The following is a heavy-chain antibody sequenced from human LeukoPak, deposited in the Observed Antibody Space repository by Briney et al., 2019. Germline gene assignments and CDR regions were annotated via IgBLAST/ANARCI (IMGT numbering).Heavy chain of an antibody. Sequence: PGGSLRLSCAASGFTVSSNYMSWVRQAPGKGLEWVSVIYSGGSTYYADSVKGRFTISRDNSKNTLYLQMNSLRAEDTAVYYCARSEGTYYDFWSGYYVHWGQGTLVTVSS. J-gene: IGHJ4*02. CDR1: GFTVSSNY. CDR3: ARSEGTYYDFWSGYYVH. D-gene: IGHD3-3*01. V-gene: IGHV3-53*05. CDR2: IYSGGST.